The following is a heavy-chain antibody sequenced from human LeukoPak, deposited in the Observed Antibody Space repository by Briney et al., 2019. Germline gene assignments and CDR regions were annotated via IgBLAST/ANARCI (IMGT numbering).Heavy chain of an antibody. J-gene: IGHJ4*02. D-gene: IGHD5-24*01. CDR2: IYYSGNT. CDR3: ARGDGYKFDY. V-gene: IGHV4-30-4*08. CDR1: GGSISSGDYC. Sequence: PSETLSLTCTVSGGSISSGDYCWGWIRQPPGKGLEWIGYIYYSGNTFYNPSVKSRLTISVDTSKNQLSLKLNSVTAADTAVYYCARGDGYKFDYWGQGTLVTVSS.